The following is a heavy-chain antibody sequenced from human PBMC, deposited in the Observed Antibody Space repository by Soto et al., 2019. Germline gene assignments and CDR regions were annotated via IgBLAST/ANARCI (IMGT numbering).Heavy chain of an antibody. D-gene: IGHD4-17*01. J-gene: IGHJ6*02. CDR2: INPSGGST. CDR3: ARDAIVTTSPYYYYGMGV. V-gene: IGHV1-46*01. Sequence: GASVKVSCKASGYTFTSYYMHWVRQAPGQGLEWMGIINPSGGSTSYAQKFQGRVTMTRDTSTSTVYMELSSLRSEDTAVYYCARDAIVTTSPYYYYGMGVWGQGTTVTVSS. CDR1: GYTFTSYY.